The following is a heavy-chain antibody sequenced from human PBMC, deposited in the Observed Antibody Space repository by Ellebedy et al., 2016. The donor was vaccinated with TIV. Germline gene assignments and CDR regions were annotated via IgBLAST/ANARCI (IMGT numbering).Heavy chain of an antibody. Sequence: GESLKISXKASGYSFNIYWIGWVRQMPGKGLECMGIIYPGDSDAKYSPSFQGQVTISADKSISTAYLQWSSLKASDTAMYYCARYSYGLLDWYFDLWGRGTLVTVSS. CDR3: ARYSYGLLDWYFDL. J-gene: IGHJ2*01. V-gene: IGHV5-51*01. D-gene: IGHD5-18*01. CDR2: IYPGDSDA. CDR1: GYSFNIYW.